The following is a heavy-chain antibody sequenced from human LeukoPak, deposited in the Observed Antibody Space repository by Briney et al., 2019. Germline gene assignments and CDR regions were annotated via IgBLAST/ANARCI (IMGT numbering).Heavy chain of an antibody. Sequence: GGSLRLSCAASGFTFDDYGMSWVRQAPGKGLEWVSGINWNGGSTGYADSVKGRFTISRDNAKNSLYPQMNSLRAEDTALYYCARVYDFWSAYYFDYWGQGTLVTVSS. V-gene: IGHV3-20*04. CDR3: ARVYDFWSAYYFDY. D-gene: IGHD3-3*01. CDR2: INWNGGST. CDR1: GFTFDDYG. J-gene: IGHJ4*02.